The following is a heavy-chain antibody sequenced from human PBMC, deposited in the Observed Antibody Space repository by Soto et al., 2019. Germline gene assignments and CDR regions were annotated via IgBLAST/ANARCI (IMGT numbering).Heavy chain of an antibody. V-gene: IGHV1-46*01. D-gene: IGHD6-19*01. Sequence: ASVKVSCKASGYTFTSYYMHWVRQAPGQGLEWMGIINPSGGSTSYAQKFQGRVTMTRDTSTSTVYMELSSLRSEDTDVYYCARGARTIAVAGSFDYLGQGTLVPVSS. CDR1: GYTFTSYY. CDR3: ARGARTIAVAGSFDY. J-gene: IGHJ4*02. CDR2: INPSGGST.